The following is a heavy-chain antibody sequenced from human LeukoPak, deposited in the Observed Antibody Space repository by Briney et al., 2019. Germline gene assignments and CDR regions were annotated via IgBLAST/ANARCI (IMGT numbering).Heavy chain of an antibody. J-gene: IGHJ4*02. Sequence: GGSLRLSCAASGFTFSRNGMHWVRQAPGKGLEWVAFTTRDESEKLYVDSVKGRFTISRDNSRNTLYLQLNNLRADDTALYYCAKAYGTNGYYQLPIDFWGRGTLVTVSS. CDR1: GFTFSRNG. CDR2: TTRDESEK. V-gene: IGHV3-30-3*02. D-gene: IGHD3-22*01. CDR3: AKAYGTNGYYQLPIDF.